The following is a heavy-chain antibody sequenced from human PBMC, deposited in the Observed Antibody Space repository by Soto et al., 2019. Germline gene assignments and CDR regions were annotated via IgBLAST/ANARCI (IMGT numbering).Heavy chain of an antibody. CDR1: GGSFRGYY. J-gene: IGHJ6*02. CDR3: ARYTRRVVAWRPSGGYAGMDC. Sequence: SATLSLTCAVYGGSFRGYYWTWIRQPPGQGMEWIGEINHSGSTNYNASLKSRVTISVDTSKNQFSLKLRSVIAADTAVYYCARYTRRVVAWRPSGGYAGMDCWGQGSTVTVSS. CDR2: INHSGST. V-gene: IGHV4-34*01. D-gene: IGHD1-1*01.